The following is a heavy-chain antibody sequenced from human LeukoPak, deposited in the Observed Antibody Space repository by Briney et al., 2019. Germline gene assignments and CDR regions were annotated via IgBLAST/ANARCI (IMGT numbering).Heavy chain of an antibody. CDR1: GFTFSSYV. CDR2: ISGNDVST. V-gene: IGHV3-23*01. CDR3: AKAGYFDNYYYYSYMDV. J-gene: IGHJ6*03. Sequence: PGGSLRLSCAASGFTFSSYVMSWVRQAPGKGLEWVSAISGNDVSTYYADSVKGRFTISRNNSKNTLYLQMNSLRAEDTAVYYCAKAGYFDNYYYYSYMDVWGKGTTVTISS. D-gene: IGHD3-9*01.